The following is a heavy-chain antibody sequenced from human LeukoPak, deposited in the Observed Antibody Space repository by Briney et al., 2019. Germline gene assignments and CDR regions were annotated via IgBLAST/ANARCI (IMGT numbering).Heavy chain of an antibody. J-gene: IGHJ6*02. Sequence: GGSLRLSCAASGFTFSSYWMSWVRQAPGKGLEWVANIKQDGSEKYYVDSVKGRFTISRDNAKNSLYLQMNSLRAEDTAVYYCARDSIVATIGYYCGMDVWGQGTTVTVSS. V-gene: IGHV3-7*01. CDR2: IKQDGSEK. D-gene: IGHD5-12*01. CDR3: ARDSIVATIGYYCGMDV. CDR1: GFTFSSYW.